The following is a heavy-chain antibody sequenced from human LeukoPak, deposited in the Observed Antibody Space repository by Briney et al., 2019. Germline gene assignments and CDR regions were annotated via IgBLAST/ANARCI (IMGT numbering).Heavy chain of an antibody. J-gene: IGHJ4*02. CDR1: GFTFGDYA. CDR2: ISWNSGSI. Sequence: GGSLRLSCAASGFTFGDYAMHWVRQAPGKGLEWVSGISWNSGSIGYADPVKGRFTISRDNAKNSLYLQMNSLRAEDTALYYCAKDFYYDSSGLSDYWGQGTLVTVSS. V-gene: IGHV3-9*01. D-gene: IGHD3-22*01. CDR3: AKDFYYDSSGLSDY.